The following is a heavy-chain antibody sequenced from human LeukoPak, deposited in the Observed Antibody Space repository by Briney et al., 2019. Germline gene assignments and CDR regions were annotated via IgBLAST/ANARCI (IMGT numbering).Heavy chain of an antibody. D-gene: IGHD3-3*01. Sequence: GGSLRLSCAASGFTFSSYGMHWVRQASGKGLEWVAFIRYDGSNKYYADSVKGRFTISRDNSKNTLYLQMNSLRAEDTAVYYCAKDYDFWSGPSEGYYMDVWGKGTTVTVSS. CDR3: AKDYDFWSGPSEGYYMDV. J-gene: IGHJ6*03. CDR2: IRYDGSNK. V-gene: IGHV3-30*02. CDR1: GFTFSSYG.